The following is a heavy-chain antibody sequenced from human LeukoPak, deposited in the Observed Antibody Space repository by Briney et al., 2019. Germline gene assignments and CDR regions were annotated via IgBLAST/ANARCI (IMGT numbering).Heavy chain of an antibody. D-gene: IGHD6-19*01. CDR1: GGSISSGSYY. Sequence: SETLSLTCTVSGGSISSGSYYWSWIRQPAGKGLEWIGRIYTSGSTNYNPSLKSRVTISVDTSKNQFSLKLSSVTAADTAVYYCARTVASGWPNAFDYWGQGTLVTVSS. J-gene: IGHJ4*02. CDR3: ARTVASGWPNAFDY. CDR2: IYTSGST. V-gene: IGHV4-61*02.